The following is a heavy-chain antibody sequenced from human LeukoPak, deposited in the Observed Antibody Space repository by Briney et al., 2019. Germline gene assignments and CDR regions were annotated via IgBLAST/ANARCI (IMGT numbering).Heavy chain of an antibody. V-gene: IGHV3-23*01. J-gene: IGHJ4*02. CDR2: ISGSGGST. CDR1: GFTFSSYA. D-gene: IGHD4-17*01. Sequence: GGSLRLSCAASGFTFSSYAMSWVRQAPGKGLEWVSAISGSGGSTYYADSVKGRFTISRDNSKNTLYLQMNSLRAEDTAVYYCARAGGSTVSHSDYWGQGTLVTVSS. CDR3: ARAGGSTVSHSDY.